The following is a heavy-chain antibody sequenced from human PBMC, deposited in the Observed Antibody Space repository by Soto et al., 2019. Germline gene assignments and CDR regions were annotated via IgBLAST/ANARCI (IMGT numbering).Heavy chain of an antibody. CDR3: ARGQQLVRDYYYGMDV. Sequence: SETLSRTCTVSGGSISSYYWSWIRQPPGKGLEWIGYIYYSGSTNYNPSLKSRVTISVDTSKNQFSLKLSSATAADTAVYYCARGQQLVRDYYYGMDVWGQGTTVTVSS. J-gene: IGHJ6*02. D-gene: IGHD6-13*01. CDR1: GGSISSYY. V-gene: IGHV4-59*01. CDR2: IYYSGST.